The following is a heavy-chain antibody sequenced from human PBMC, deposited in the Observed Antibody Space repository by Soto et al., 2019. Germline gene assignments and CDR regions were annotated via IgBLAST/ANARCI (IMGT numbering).Heavy chain of an antibody. CDR3: ALVPIQLWSSFDY. V-gene: IGHV3-21*01. Sequence: NPVGSLRLSCAASGFTFSSYSMNWVRQAPGKGLEWVSSISSSSSYIYYADSVKGRFTISRDNAKNSLYLQMNSLRAEDTAVYYCALVPIQLWSSFDYWGQGTLVTVSS. CDR2: ISSSSSYI. D-gene: IGHD5-18*01. J-gene: IGHJ4*02. CDR1: GFTFSSYS.